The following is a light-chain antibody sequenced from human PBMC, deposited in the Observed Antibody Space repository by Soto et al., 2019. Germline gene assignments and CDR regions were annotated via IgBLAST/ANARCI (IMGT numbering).Light chain of an antibody. J-gene: IGKJ1*01. CDR3: QQRSNWPRT. Sequence: EIVLTQSPGTLSLSPGERATLSCRASQSVSSSYLAWYQQKPGQAPRLLIYDASNRATGIPARFSGSGSGTDFTLTISSLEPEDFAVYYCQQRSNWPRTCGQGTKGDIK. V-gene: IGKV3-11*01. CDR2: DAS. CDR1: QSVSSSY.